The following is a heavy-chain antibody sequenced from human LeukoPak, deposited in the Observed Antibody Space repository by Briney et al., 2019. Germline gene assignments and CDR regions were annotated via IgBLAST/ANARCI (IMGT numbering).Heavy chain of an antibody. Sequence: GESLQISCKGSGYSFTSYWIGWVRQMPGKGLEWMGIIYPGDSDTRYSPSFQGQVTISADKSISTAYLQWSSLKASDTATYYCARGGVTGYSPYYGMDVWGQGTTVTVSS. D-gene: IGHD3-9*01. CDR3: ARGGVTGYSPYYGMDV. J-gene: IGHJ6*02. CDR2: IYPGDSDT. V-gene: IGHV5-51*01. CDR1: GYSFTSYW.